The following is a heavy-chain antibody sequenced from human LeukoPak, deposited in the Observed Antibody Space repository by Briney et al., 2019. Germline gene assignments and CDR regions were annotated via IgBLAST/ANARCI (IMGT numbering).Heavy chain of an antibody. CDR1: GFTFSSYG. D-gene: IGHD3-22*01. Sequence: HPGRSLRLSCAASGFTFSSYGMHWVRQAPGKGLEWVAVISFDATNKYYADSVKGRFTISRDNSKNTLYLQMNSLRAEDTAVYYCAKDSSVDDSSGYSYYFDYWGQGTLVTVSS. J-gene: IGHJ4*02. CDR3: AKDSSVDDSSGYSYYFDY. V-gene: IGHV3-30*18. CDR2: ISFDATNK.